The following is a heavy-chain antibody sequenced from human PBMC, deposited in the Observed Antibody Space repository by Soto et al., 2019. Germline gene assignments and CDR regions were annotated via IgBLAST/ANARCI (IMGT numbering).Heavy chain of an antibody. Sequence: SVKVSCKASGFTFTSSAVQWVRQARGQRLEWIGWIVVGSGNTNYAQKFQERVTITRDMSTSTAYMELSSLRSEDTAVYYCAAEGSSGYYYYYYGMDVWGQGTTVTVSS. CDR2: IVVGSGNT. J-gene: IGHJ6*02. D-gene: IGHD3-22*01. CDR1: GFTFTSSA. CDR3: AAEGSSGYYYYYYGMDV. V-gene: IGHV1-58*01.